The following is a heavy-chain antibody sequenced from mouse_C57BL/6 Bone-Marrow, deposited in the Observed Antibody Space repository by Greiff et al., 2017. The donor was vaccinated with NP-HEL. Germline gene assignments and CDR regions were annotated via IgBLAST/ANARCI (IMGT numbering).Heavy chain of an antibody. CDR1: GYTFTSYW. Sequence: QVQLQQPGAELVRPGTSVKLSCKASGYTFTSYWMHWVKQRPGQGLEWIGVIDPSDSYTNYNQKFKGKATLTVDTSSSTAYMQLSSLTSEDSAVYYCARSGDYRSWFAYWGQGTLVTVSA. CDR3: ARSGDYRSWFAY. V-gene: IGHV1-59*01. J-gene: IGHJ3*01. D-gene: IGHD2-12*01. CDR2: IDPSDSYT.